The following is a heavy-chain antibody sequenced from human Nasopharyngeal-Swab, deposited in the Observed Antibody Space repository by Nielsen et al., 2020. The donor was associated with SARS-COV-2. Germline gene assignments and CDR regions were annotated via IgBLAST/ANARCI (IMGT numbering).Heavy chain of an antibody. V-gene: IGHV3-74*01. J-gene: IGHJ5*02. Sequence: GGSLRLSCAASGFTFSRYWMHWVRQVPGKGLVWVSRIDTDGSTTDHADSVKGRFTISRDNAKNTLYLQMNSLRAEDTAVYYCARETGIAVAGTGWFEPWGQGTLVTVSS. CDR2: IDTDGSTT. CDR3: ARETGIAVAGTGWFEP. CDR1: GFTFSRYW. D-gene: IGHD6-19*01.